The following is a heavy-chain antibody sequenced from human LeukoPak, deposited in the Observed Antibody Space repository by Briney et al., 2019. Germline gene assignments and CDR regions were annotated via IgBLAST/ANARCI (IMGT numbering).Heavy chain of an antibody. CDR3: ATADLTGYYGGDY. V-gene: IGHV3-23*01. J-gene: IGHJ4*02. CDR2: ITGSGGTT. D-gene: IGHD3-9*01. CDR1: GFTFASYA. Sequence: PGASLRLSCTASGFTFASYAMSWVRQAPGKGLEWVSTITGSGGTTLYADSVKGRFTISRDDAKHSLFLQMNSLRAEDTAVYYCATADLTGYYGGDYWGQGTLVTVSS.